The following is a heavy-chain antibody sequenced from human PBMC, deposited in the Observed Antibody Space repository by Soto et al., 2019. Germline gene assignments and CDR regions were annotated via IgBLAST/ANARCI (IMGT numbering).Heavy chain of an antibody. CDR1: GGTFSSYA. CDR2: IIPIFGTA. CDR3: ARVSRVVSYSCYDTPTQEGAFVI. J-gene: IGHJ3*02. V-gene: IGHV1-69*13. D-gene: IGHD5-12*01. Sequence: SVKVSCKASGGTFSSYAISWVRQAPGQGLEWMGGIIPIFGTANYAQKFQGRVTITADESTSTAYMELSSLRSEDTAVYYCARVSRVVSYSCYDTPTQEGAFVIWGQGTMVTVSS.